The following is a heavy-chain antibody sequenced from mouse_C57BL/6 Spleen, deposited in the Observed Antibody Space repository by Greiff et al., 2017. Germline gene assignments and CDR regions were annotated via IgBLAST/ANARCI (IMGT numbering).Heavy chain of an antibody. J-gene: IGHJ2*01. CDR1: GYTFTSYT. V-gene: IGHV1-4*01. Sequence: QVQLQQSGAELARPGASVKMSCKASGYTFTSYTMHWVKQRPGQGLEWIGYINPSSGYTKYNQKFKDKATLTADKSSSTAYMQLSSLPSEDAAVYYCARRGNYCFDYWGQGTTLTVAS. CDR2: INPSSGYT. CDR3: ARRGNYCFDY.